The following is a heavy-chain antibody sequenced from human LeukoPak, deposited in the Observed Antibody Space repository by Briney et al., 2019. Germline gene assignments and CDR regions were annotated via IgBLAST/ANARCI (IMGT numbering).Heavy chain of an antibody. J-gene: IGHJ5*02. Sequence: PGGSLRLSCAASGFTFSDYYMSWIRQAPGEGLEWVSYISSSGSTIYYADPVKGRFTISRDNAKNSLYLQMNSLRAEDTAVYYCAREGIGYSYGYSWFDPWGQGTLVTVSS. D-gene: IGHD5-18*01. V-gene: IGHV3-11*01. CDR1: GFTFSDYY. CDR2: ISSSGSTI. CDR3: AREGIGYSYGYSWFDP.